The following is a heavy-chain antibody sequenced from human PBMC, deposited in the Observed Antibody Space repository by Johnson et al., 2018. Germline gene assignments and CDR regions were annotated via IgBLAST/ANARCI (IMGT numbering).Heavy chain of an antibody. CDR3: ANYYDFWTGYPDLTAFDI. V-gene: IGHV3-23*04. J-gene: IGHJ3*02. D-gene: IGHD3-3*01. CDR1: GFTFSSYA. Sequence: QLVESGGGFVQPGGSLRLSCAASGFTFSSYAMSWVRQAPGKGLEWVSAISASGDTTYHADSVKGRFTIPRDNSKNTRYLQMKNLRLEDTAVYYCANYYDFWTGYPDLTAFDIWGQGTMVTVSS. CDR2: ISASGDTT.